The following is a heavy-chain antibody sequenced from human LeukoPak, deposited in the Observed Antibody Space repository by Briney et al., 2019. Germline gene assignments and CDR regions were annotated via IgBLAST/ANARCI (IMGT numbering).Heavy chain of an antibody. J-gene: IGHJ4*02. Sequence: GGSLRLSCATSGFTFSSYSMNWVRQAPGKGLEWVSCISSSSSYIYYTDSVKGRFTISRDNAKNSLTLQMNSLRAEDTAVYYCARDLKYYDSSGFDYWGQGTLVTVSS. CDR1: GFTFSSYS. D-gene: IGHD3-22*01. CDR3: ARDLKYYDSSGFDY. CDR2: ISSSSSYI. V-gene: IGHV3-21*01.